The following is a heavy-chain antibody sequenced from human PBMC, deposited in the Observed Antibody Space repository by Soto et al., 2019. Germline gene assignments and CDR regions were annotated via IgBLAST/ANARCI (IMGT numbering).Heavy chain of an antibody. J-gene: IGHJ3*01. V-gene: IGHV1-3*01. CDR1: GYTFLNYA. CDR3: ARGLSAFDV. Sequence: ASVKVSCKTSGYTFLNYAIHWVRQAPGQGLEWMGWVNPSNGYTRYSENFQARLSLTRDTSANTAYMGLTSLRSEDTAVYYCARGLSAFDVWGQGTVVTVSS. CDR2: VNPSNGYT.